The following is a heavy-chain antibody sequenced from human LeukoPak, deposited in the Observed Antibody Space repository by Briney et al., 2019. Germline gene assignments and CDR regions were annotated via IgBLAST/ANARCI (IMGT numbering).Heavy chain of an antibody. CDR3: ATGYYGSGSYPYYYYMDV. D-gene: IGHD3-10*01. J-gene: IGHJ6*03. Sequence: GASVKVSCKVSGYTLTELSMHWVRQAPGKGLEWMGGFDPEDGETIYAQKFQGRVTMTEDTSTDTAYMELSSLRSEDTAVYYCATGYYGSGSYPYYYYMDVWGKGTTVTISS. CDR2: FDPEDGET. CDR1: GYTLTELS. V-gene: IGHV1-24*01.